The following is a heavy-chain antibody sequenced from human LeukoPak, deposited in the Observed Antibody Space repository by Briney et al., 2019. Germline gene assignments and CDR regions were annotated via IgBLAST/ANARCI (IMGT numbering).Heavy chain of an antibody. V-gene: IGHV1-2*02. Sequence: ASVKVSCKTSGYTFTGYYMHWVRQAPGQGLEWMGWINPSTGGTNCAQKFQGRVTMTRDTSIRTAYMDLSSLRSDDTAVYYCARGGYYGSGSFPDYWGQGTPVTVSS. CDR2: INPSTGGT. CDR1: GYTFTGYY. D-gene: IGHD3-10*01. J-gene: IGHJ4*02. CDR3: ARGGYYGSGSFPDY.